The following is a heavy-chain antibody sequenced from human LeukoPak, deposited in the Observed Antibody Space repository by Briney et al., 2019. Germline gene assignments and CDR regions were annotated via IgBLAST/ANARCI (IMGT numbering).Heavy chain of an antibody. Sequence: ASVKVSCKASGYTFTGYHMHWVRQAPGQGLQWMGWINPNSGNTHYSQKFQDRVTMTRDTPISTAYMELNSLRSDDTAVYYCAREGAAAEDVNWFDPWGQGTLVTVSS. CDR1: GYTFTGYH. J-gene: IGHJ5*02. V-gene: IGHV1-2*02. D-gene: IGHD6-25*01. CDR2: INPNSGNT. CDR3: AREGAAAEDVNWFDP.